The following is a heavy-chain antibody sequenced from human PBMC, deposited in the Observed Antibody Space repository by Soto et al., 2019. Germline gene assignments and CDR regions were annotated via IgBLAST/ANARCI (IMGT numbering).Heavy chain of an antibody. V-gene: IGHV3-49*03. Sequence: GGSLRLSCTASGFTFGDYAMSWFRQAPGKGLEWVGFIRSKAYGGTTEYAASVKGRFTISRDDSKSIAYLQMNSLKTEDTAVYYCTTIIAAAGTRARDYYYYYGMDVWGQGTTVTVSS. J-gene: IGHJ6*02. CDR1: GFTFGDYA. D-gene: IGHD6-13*01. CDR3: TTIIAAAGTRARDYYYYYGMDV. CDR2: IRSKAYGGTT.